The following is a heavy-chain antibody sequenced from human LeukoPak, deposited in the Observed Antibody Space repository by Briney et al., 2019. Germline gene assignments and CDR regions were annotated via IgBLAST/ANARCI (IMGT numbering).Heavy chain of an antibody. CDR1: GFTVSNNH. CDR3: ARGDQPLIVGTSPRGYFDS. CDR2: IYSGGTT. J-gene: IGHJ4*02. Sequence: HPGRSLRLSCAASGFTVSNNHMSWVRQAPGKGLEWVSVIYSGGTTDYAESVRGRFTVSRDNSKNTVNLQMNSLRVEDTAVYFCARGDQPLIVGTSPRGYFDSWGQGAPVTVSS. D-gene: IGHD1-26*01. V-gene: IGHV3-53*01.